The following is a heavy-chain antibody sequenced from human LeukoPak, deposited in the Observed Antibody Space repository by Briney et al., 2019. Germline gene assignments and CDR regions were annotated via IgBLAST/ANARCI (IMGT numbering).Heavy chain of an antibody. Sequence: GGSLRLPCAASGFTFSSYWMSWVRQAPGKGLEWVANIKQDGSNVEYLDSVKGRFTISRDNAKSSLYLQMNTLRVEDTAVYYCVAGSGWLGETWGRGTLVTVSS. V-gene: IGHV3-7*01. J-gene: IGHJ5*02. CDR2: IKQDGSNV. CDR1: GFTFSSYW. CDR3: VAGSGWLGET. D-gene: IGHD6-19*01.